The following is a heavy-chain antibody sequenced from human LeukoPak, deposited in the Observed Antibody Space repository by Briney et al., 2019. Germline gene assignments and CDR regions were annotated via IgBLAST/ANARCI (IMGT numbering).Heavy chain of an antibody. J-gene: IGHJ4*02. CDR2: IYYSGST. D-gene: IGHD6-13*01. CDR3: ARDLRAAAGTIY. Sequence: KPSETLSLTCTVSGGSISSSSYYCGWIRQPPGRGLEWIGSIYYSGSTYYNPSLKSRVTISVDTSKNQFSLKLSSVTAADTAVYYCARDLRAAAGTIYWGQGTLVTVSS. CDR1: GGSISSSSYY. V-gene: IGHV4-39*07.